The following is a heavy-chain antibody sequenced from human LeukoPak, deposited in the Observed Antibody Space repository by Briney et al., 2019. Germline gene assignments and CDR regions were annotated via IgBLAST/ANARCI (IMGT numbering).Heavy chain of an antibody. D-gene: IGHD3-10*01. CDR1: GGSISSYY. Sequence: SETLSLTCTVSGGSISSYYWNWIRQPPGKGLEWIGYIYYSGSTSYNPSLKSRVTMSVDTSKNQFSLKLSSVTAADTAVYYCARSYYYGSGSYYYWGQGTLVTVSS. CDR2: IYYSGST. CDR3: ARSYYYGSGSYYY. J-gene: IGHJ4*02. V-gene: IGHV4-59*01.